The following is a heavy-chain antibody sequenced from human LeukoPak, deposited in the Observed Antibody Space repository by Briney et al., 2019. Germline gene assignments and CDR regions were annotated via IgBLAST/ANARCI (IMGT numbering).Heavy chain of an antibody. CDR2: INPNSGGT. Sequence: ASVTVSCMASGYSFTGYYLHWVGQAPGQGLEGMGWINPNSGGTKYEQKLQGRVTMSRDTSISTAYMDLSSLSSHDTAVYYWASREGYTSGPGFPGDYWGQGTLVTVSS. CDR1: GYSFTGYY. CDR3: ASREGYTSGPGFPGDY. D-gene: IGHD6-19*01. V-gene: IGHV1-2*02. J-gene: IGHJ4*02.